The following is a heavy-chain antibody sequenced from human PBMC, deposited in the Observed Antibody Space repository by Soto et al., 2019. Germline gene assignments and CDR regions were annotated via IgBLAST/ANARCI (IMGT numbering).Heavy chain of an antibody. V-gene: IGHV1-69*02. Sequence: QVQLVQSGAEVKKPGSSVKVSCKASGGTFSSYTISWVRQAPGQGLEWMGSIIPILGIANHAQKCQGRVTITADKATSTAYMELRGLRCEHGAVYYCARGIAAAGPRWLDPWGPGTLVTVSS. CDR2: IIPILGIA. CDR1: GGTFSSYT. J-gene: IGHJ5*02. CDR3: ARGIAAAGPRWLDP. D-gene: IGHD6-13*01.